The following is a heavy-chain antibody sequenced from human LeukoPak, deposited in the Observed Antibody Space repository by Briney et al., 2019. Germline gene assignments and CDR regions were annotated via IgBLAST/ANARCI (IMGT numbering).Heavy chain of an antibody. CDR1: GGSISSSSYY. V-gene: IGHV4-61*02. Sequence: SETLSLTCSVSGGSISSSSYYWSWIRQPAGKGLEWIGRIYTSGSTNYNPSLKSRVTMSVDTSKNQFSLKLSSVTAADTAVYYCARAMVRGVIRYFDYWGQGTLVTVSS. CDR3: ARAMVRGVIRYFDY. CDR2: IYTSGST. D-gene: IGHD3-10*01. J-gene: IGHJ4*02.